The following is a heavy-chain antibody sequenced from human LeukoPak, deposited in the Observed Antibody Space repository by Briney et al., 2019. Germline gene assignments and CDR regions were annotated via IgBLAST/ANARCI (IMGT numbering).Heavy chain of an antibody. Sequence: PGGSLRLSCAASGFTFSSYWMSWVRQAPGKGLEWVANIKQDGSEKYYVDSVKGRFTISRDNAKNSLYLQMNSLRAEDTAVYYCARAPNQLWFRHYYYGMDVWGQGTTVTVSS. V-gene: IGHV3-7*01. J-gene: IGHJ6*02. D-gene: IGHD5-18*01. CDR3: ARAPNQLWFRHYYYGMDV. CDR1: GFTFSSYW. CDR2: IKQDGSEK.